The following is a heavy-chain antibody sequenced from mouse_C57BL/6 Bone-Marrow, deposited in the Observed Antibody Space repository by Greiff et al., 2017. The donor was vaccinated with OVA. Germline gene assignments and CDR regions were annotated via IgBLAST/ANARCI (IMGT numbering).Heavy chain of an antibody. J-gene: IGHJ4*01. CDR3: YHYSGRSWGAMDY. CDR1: GYSFTSYY. Sequence: VQPQQSGPELVKPGASVKISCKASGYSFTSYYIHWVKQRPGQGLEWIGWIYPGGGNTKYNEKFKGKATLTADTSSSTAYMQLSSLTSEDSAVSYVYHYSGRSWGAMDYWGQGTSVTVSS. V-gene: IGHV1-66*01. CDR2: IYPGGGNT. D-gene: IGHD1-1*01.